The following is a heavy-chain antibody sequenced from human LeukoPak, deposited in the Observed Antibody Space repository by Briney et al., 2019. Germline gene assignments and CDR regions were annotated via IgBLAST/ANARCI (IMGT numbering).Heavy chain of an antibody. CDR2: ISGRSDGI. D-gene: IGHD3-10*01. V-gene: IGHV3-23*01. J-gene: IGHJ4*02. CDR3: ARDVPSPEFYFDY. Sequence: GGSLRLSCAASGFTFSSNAMSWVRQAPGKGLEWVSAISGRSDGIYYPDSVKGRFTISRDNSKNTLYLQMNSLRAEDTAVYYCARDVPSPEFYFDYWGQGTLVTVSS. CDR1: GFTFSSNA.